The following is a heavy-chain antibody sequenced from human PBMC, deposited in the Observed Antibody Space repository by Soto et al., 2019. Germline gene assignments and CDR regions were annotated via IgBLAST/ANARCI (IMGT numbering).Heavy chain of an antibody. J-gene: IGHJ5*02. CDR3: ARGEEDSSSWYRDNWFDP. V-gene: IGHV1-2*04. CDR1: GGTFSSYA. Sequence: ASVKVSCKASGGTFSSYAISWVRQAPGQGLEWMGWINPNSGGTNYAQKFQGWVTMTRDTSISTAYMELSRLRSDDTAVYYCARGEEDSSSWYRDNWFDPWGQGTLVTVSS. CDR2: INPNSGGT. D-gene: IGHD6-13*01.